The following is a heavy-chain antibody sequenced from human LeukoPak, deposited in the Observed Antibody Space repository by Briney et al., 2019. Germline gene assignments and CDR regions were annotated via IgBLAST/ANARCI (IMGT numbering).Heavy chain of an antibody. V-gene: IGHV3-7*05. Sequence: PGGSLRLSCVTSGXTFSSYWMTWVRQAPGKGLEWVANINQDGHEKNYVDSVKGRFTISRDNPTNSLYLQMNSLRAEDTAVYFCVRDMDVWAQGTTVTVSS. J-gene: IGHJ6*02. CDR1: GXTFSSYW. CDR2: INQDGHEK. CDR3: VRDMDV.